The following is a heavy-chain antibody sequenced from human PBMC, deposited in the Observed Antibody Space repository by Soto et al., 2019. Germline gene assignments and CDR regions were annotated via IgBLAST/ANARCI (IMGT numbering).Heavy chain of an antibody. J-gene: IGHJ5*02. CDR2: IYWDDDK. CDR3: AHRLRDYGLERERANYFEP. V-gene: IGHV2-5*02. CDR1: GFSLITTGVG. Sequence: QITLKESGPTLVRPTQTLTLTCTFSGFSLITTGVGVGWIRQPPGKALEWLALIYWDDDKRYSPSLKSRLTIPKDSSKNEVILTTTTMDPVDTATNYCAHRLRDYGLERERANYFEPRGQGTQVTVSS. D-gene: IGHD3-10*01.